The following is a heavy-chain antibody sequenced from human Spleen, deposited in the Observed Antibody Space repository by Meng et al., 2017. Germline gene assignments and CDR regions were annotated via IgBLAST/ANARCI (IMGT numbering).Heavy chain of an antibody. CDR3: ATGGYVWGSYRSHRREDDAFDI. Sequence: SAKVSCKASGGTFSSFAISWVRQAPGQGLEWLGGIIPIFGTANCAQKFQGRVTITTDESTSTAYMELSSLRSEDTAVYYCATGGYVWGSYRSHRREDDAFDIWGQGTMVTVSS. V-gene: IGHV1-69*05. CDR1: GGTFSSFA. CDR2: IIPIFGTA. D-gene: IGHD3-16*02. J-gene: IGHJ3*02.